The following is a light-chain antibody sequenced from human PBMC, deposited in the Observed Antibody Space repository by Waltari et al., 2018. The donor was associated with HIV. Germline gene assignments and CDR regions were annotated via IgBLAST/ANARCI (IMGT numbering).Light chain of an antibody. J-gene: IGLJ3*02. CDR3: SSYKSSSRV. V-gene: IGLV2-14*01. CDR2: EVS. CDR1: RSDVGGYNY. Sequence: QSALTQPASVSGSPGQSITISCTGTRSDVGGYNYVSWYQQHPGKAPKLLIYEVSNRPSGISNRFSGSKSGNTASLTISGLQAEDEADYYCSSYKSSSRVFGGGTKVTVL.